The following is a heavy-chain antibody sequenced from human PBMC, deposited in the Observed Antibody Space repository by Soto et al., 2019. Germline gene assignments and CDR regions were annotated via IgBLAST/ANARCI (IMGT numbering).Heavy chain of an antibody. Sequence: ASVKVSCNASGYTFTSYYMHWVRQAPGQGLEWMGIINPSGGSTSYAQKFQGRVTMTRDTSTSTVYMELSSLRSEDTAVYYCARDPYSYYMDVWGKGTTVTVSS. J-gene: IGHJ6*03. CDR2: INPSGGST. V-gene: IGHV1-46*03. CDR1: GYTFTSYY. CDR3: ARDPYSYYMDV.